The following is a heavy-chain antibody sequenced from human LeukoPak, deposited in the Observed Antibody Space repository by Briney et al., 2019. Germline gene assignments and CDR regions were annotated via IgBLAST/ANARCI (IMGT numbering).Heavy chain of an antibody. D-gene: IGHD2-2*01. CDR1: GYSVSSGYY. Sequence: SETLSLSCTVSGYSVSSGYYWGWIRQPPGKGLEWIGSMYHSGDTYYNPSLKSRVTISVDTSKNQLSLKLSSVTAADTAVYYCARSKAHLSTSWYGTWFDPWGQGTLVTVSS. V-gene: IGHV4-38-2*02. CDR2: MYHSGDT. CDR3: ARSKAHLSTSWYGTWFDP. J-gene: IGHJ5*02.